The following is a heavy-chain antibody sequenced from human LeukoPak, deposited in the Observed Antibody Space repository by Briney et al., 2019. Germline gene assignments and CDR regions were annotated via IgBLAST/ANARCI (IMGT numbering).Heavy chain of an antibody. CDR1: GYTFTSYD. CDR3: ATARYYYDSSGPLGNWFDP. Sequence: ASVKVSCKASGYTFTSYDINWVRQATGQGLEWMGWMNPNSGNTGYAQKFQGRVTITRNTSISTAYMELSSLRSEDTAVYYCATARYYYDSSGPLGNWFDPWGQGTLVTVSS. D-gene: IGHD3-22*01. CDR2: MNPNSGNT. V-gene: IGHV1-8*03. J-gene: IGHJ5*02.